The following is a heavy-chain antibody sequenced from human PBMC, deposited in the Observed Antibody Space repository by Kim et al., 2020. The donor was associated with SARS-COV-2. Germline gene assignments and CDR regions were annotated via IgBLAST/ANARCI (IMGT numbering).Heavy chain of an antibody. J-gene: IGHJ4*02. CDR2: ISAYNGDT. D-gene: IGHD3-9*01. CDR1: GYSFTNFG. Sequence: ASVKVSCKASGYSFTNFGINWVRQAPGQGLEWMGWISAYNGDTNYAEKSRGRVTMTTDTSTSTAYMELRSLRSDDTAVYYCARGSRTTGYDYWGQGNLVTVSS. CDR3: ARGSRTTGYDY. V-gene: IGHV1-18*01.